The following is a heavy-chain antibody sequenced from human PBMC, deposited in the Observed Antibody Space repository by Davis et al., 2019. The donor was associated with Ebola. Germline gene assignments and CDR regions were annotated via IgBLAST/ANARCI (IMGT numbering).Heavy chain of an antibody. V-gene: IGHV1-18*01. Sequence: ASVKVSCKASGYTFTSYGISWVRQAPGQGLEWMGWISAYNGNTNYAQKLQGRVTMTTDTSTSTAYMELRSLRSDDTAVYHCARAPYYYGSGSFDYWGQGTLVTVSS. D-gene: IGHD3-10*01. CDR3: ARAPYYYGSGSFDY. J-gene: IGHJ4*02. CDR1: GYTFTSYG. CDR2: ISAYNGNT.